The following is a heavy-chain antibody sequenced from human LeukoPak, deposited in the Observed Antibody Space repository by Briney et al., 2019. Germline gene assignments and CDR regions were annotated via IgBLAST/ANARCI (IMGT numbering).Heavy chain of an antibody. J-gene: IGHJ6*02. CDR3: ARLAGVPYYYYYYGMDV. CDR1: CGSISSYY. V-gene: IGHV4-59*08. CDR2: IYYSGST. Sequence: SETLSLTCTVSCGSISSYYWSWIRQPPGKGLEWIGYIYYSGSTNYNPSLKSRVTISVDTSKNQFSLKLSSVTAADTAVYYCARLAGVPYYYYYYGMDVWGQGTTVTVSS. D-gene: IGHD3-10*01.